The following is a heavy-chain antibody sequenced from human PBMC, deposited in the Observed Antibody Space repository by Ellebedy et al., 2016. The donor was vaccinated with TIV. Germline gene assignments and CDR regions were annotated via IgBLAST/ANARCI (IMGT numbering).Heavy chain of an antibody. D-gene: IGHD6-19*01. CDR3: AKPQWLGVYYFYGMDV. Sequence: PGGSLRLSCAASGFTFSSYAMSWVRQAPGKGLEWVSAISGSGGSTYYADSVKGRFTISRDNSKNTLYLQLNSLRPEDTAVYYCAKPQWLGVYYFYGMDVWGQGTTVTVSS. V-gene: IGHV3-23*01. CDR1: GFTFSSYA. J-gene: IGHJ6*02. CDR2: ISGSGGST.